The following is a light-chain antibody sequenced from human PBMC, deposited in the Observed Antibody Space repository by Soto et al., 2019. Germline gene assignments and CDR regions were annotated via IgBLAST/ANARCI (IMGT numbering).Light chain of an antibody. CDR3: QQYNNWPPMYT. V-gene: IGKV3-15*01. J-gene: IGKJ2*01. CDR1: QGVSNN. Sequence: EIVMTQSPATLAVSPGERVTLSCRTSQGVSNNLAWYQQKPGQAPRLLMYEASTRATSTPARFSGSGSGTEFTLTISNLQSEDLAVYYCQQYNNWPPMYTFGQGTKLEIK. CDR2: EAS.